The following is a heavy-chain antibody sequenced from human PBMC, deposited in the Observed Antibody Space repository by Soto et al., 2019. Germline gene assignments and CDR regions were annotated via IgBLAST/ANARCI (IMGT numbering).Heavy chain of an antibody. J-gene: IGHJ3*01. CDR1: GYTFTSYG. CDR2: ISAYNGNT. D-gene: IGHD3-22*01. Sequence: AGVKVSCKACGYTFTSYGISWVRQAPGQGLEGMGLISAYNGNTNYAQKLQGRVTMTTDTSTSRAYMELRSLKSDETAVYSCARESPVYDCICQHPRVPRDVFDFCGPGSLVTGSS. CDR3: ARESPVYDCICQHPRVPRDVFDF. V-gene: IGHV1-18*01.